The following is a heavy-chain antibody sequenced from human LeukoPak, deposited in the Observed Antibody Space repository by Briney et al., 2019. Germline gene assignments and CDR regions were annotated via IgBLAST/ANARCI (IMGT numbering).Heavy chain of an antibody. Sequence: GGSLRLSCAASGFTVSSNYMSWVRQGPGKGLECVSVISNDGDTYYADSVKGRFTISRDNDKNSLYLQMNSLRAEDTAVYYCARHSRSCHFDQWGQGTLVTVSS. CDR1: GFTVSSNY. CDR2: ISNDGDT. V-gene: IGHV3-66*04. D-gene: IGHD2-2*01. CDR3: ARHSRSCHFDQ. J-gene: IGHJ4*02.